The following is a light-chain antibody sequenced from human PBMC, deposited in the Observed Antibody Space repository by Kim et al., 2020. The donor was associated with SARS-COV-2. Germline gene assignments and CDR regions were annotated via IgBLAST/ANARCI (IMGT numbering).Light chain of an antibody. CDR2: AAS. J-gene: IGKJ4*01. V-gene: IGKV1-39*01. CDR3: QQTFSAPTLT. Sequence: ASVGDRVTITCRSSQNVDRYLNWYQQQPGRAPKLLIYAASSLQNGVPSRFSGTGSGTDFTLAIAGLQPEDFATYFCQQTFSAPTLTLGGGTKLEI. CDR1: QNVDRY.